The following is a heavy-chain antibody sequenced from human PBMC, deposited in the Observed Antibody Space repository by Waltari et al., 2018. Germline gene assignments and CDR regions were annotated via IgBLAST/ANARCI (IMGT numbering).Heavy chain of an antibody. Sequence: QVQLVQSGAEVKKPGASVKVYCKVSGYTLTDLSMHWVRQAPGKGLEWMGGFDPEDGETIYAQKFQGRVTMTEDTSTDTAYMELSSLRSEDTAVYYCATRALDLGELFPYYGMDVWGQGTTVTVSS. J-gene: IGHJ6*02. CDR2: FDPEDGET. V-gene: IGHV1-24*01. CDR1: GYTLTDLS. CDR3: ATRALDLGELFPYYGMDV. D-gene: IGHD3-16*01.